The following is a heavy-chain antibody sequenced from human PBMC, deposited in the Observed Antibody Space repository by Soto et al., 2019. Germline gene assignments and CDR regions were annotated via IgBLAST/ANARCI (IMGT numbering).Heavy chain of an antibody. CDR3: AKAGDVFGLVIFAYLDS. D-gene: IGHD2-21*01. J-gene: IGHJ4*02. CDR1: GFSLSSYA. CDR2: TSNDGKKV. Sequence: QVQLVESGGGVVQPGTSLRVSCEVSGFSLSSYAIHWVRQAPGKGLEWVAVTSNDGKKVSYADSVKGRFTVSRDNSKNTVALQMNSLRREATAVYFCAKAGDVFGLVIFAYLDSWGQGSLGTVSA. V-gene: IGHV3-30*18.